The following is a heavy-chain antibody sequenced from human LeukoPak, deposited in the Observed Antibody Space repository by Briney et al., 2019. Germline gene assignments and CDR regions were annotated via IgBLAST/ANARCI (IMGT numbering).Heavy chain of an antibody. Sequence: SETLSLTCTVSGGSISSYYWSWIRQPAGKGLEWIGRIYTSGSTNYNPSLKSRVTMSVDTSKNQFSLKLSSVTAADTAVYYCARVSPAVVRGHYYYYMDVWGKGTTVTVSS. D-gene: IGHD6-19*01. CDR3: ARVSPAVVRGHYYYYMDV. CDR2: IYTSGST. J-gene: IGHJ6*03. CDR1: GGSISSYY. V-gene: IGHV4-4*07.